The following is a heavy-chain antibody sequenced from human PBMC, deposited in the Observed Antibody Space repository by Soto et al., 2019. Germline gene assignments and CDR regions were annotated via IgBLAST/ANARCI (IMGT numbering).Heavy chain of an antibody. CDR2: ISSSGSTI. CDR3: ARVRIVVVTTYPGDYYGMDV. J-gene: IGHJ6*02. Sequence: GGSLRLSCAASGFTFTSYEVNWVRQAPGKGLEWVSYISSSGSTIYYADSVKGRFTISRDNAKNSLYLQMNGLRAEDTAVYYCARVRIVVVTTYPGDYYGMDVWGQGTTVTVSS. V-gene: IGHV3-48*03. D-gene: IGHD2-21*02. CDR1: GFTFTSYE.